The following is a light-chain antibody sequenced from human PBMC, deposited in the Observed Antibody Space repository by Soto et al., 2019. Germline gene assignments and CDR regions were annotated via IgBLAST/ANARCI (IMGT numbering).Light chain of an antibody. V-gene: IGLV3-21*02. CDR1: TIGSKS. Sequence: SYELTQPPSLSVAPGQTARITCGGDTIGSKSVHWYQQKPGQAPVLVVQGDSDRPSGIPERFSGSNSGNTATLTISRVEAGDEADYYCQVWDSSGDHWVFGGGTKLTVL. CDR2: GDS. J-gene: IGLJ3*02. CDR3: QVWDSSGDHWV.